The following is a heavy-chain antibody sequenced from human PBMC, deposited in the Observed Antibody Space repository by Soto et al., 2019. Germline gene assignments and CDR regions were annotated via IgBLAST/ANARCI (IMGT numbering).Heavy chain of an antibody. CDR2: INAGNGNT. V-gene: IGHV1-3*01. J-gene: IGHJ2*01. D-gene: IGHD5-12*01. CDR3: ANADIADELHGSEFLRHGSTDL. Sequence: RLEWMGWINAGNGNTKYSQKFQGRVTITRDTSASTAYMELSSLRSEDTAVYYCANADIADELHGSEFLRHGSTDL.